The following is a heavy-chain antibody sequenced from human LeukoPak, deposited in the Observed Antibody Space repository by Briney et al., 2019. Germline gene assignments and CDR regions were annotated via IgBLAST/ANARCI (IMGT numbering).Heavy chain of an antibody. J-gene: IGHJ4*02. CDR3: ARDLGWVYYFDY. V-gene: IGHV3-53*01. Sequence: GGSLRLSCAASGFTVSSNYMSWVRQAPGKGLEWVSVIYSGGSTYYADSVKGRFTISRDNSKNTLYLQMNSLRAEDTAVYYCARDLGWVYYFDYWGQGTLVTVSS. D-gene: IGHD6-19*01. CDR2: IYSGGST. CDR1: GFTVSSNY.